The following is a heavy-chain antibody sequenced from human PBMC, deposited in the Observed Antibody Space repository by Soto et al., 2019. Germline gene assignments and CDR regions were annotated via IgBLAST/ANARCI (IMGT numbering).Heavy chain of an antibody. V-gene: IGHV4-31*03. CDR2: IYYSGST. CDR1: GGSISSGGYY. J-gene: IGHJ6*02. CDR3: ARARLLRHGMDV. Sequence: QVQLQESGPGLIKPSQTLSLSCTVSGGSISSGGYYWSWIRQHPGKGLEWIGYIYYSGSTYYNPSLKSRVTISVDTSKNQFSLKLSSVTAEDTAVYYCARARLLRHGMDVWGQGTTVTVSS. D-gene: IGHD2-15*01.